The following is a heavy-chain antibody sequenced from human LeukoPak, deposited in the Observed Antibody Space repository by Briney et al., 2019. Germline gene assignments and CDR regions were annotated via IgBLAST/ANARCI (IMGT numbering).Heavy chain of an antibody. CDR1: GFTFSSYA. CDR3: AKLRAYDFYNPTFDY. J-gene: IGHJ4*02. V-gene: IGHV3-23*01. D-gene: IGHD5-12*01. CDR2: MSGRGGST. Sequence: HPWGSLRLSCAASGFTFSSYAMSWVRQAPGKGLDWVSTMSGRGGSTFYADSAKGRFTISRDNSKNTLYLQLNSLRAEDTAVYYCAKLRAYDFYNPTFDYWGQGILVTVSS.